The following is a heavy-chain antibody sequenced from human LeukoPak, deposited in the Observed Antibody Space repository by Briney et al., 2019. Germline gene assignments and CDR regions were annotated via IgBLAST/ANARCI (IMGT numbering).Heavy chain of an antibody. CDR2: VNPYNGNT. Sequence: ASVKVSCKASGYSFTSYGISWVRQAPGQGLEWMGWVNPYNGNTNYAQKLQGRVTMTTDTSTSTAYMELRSLRSDDTAVYYCATESCSGGSCSSLFDYWGQGTLVTVSS. CDR1: GYSFTSYG. V-gene: IGHV1-18*01. CDR3: ATESCSGGSCSSLFDY. J-gene: IGHJ4*02. D-gene: IGHD2-15*01.